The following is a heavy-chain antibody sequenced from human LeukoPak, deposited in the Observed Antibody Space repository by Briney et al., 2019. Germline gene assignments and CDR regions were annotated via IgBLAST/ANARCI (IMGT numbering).Heavy chain of an antibody. J-gene: IGHJ6*02. CDR2: IYSGGST. Sequence: GGSLRLSCAASGFTVSSNYMSWVRQAPGKGLEWVSVIYSGGSTYYADSVKGRFTTSRDNSKNTLYLQMNSLRAEDAAVYYCARDQEYSSSSLYYYGMDVWGQGTTVTVSS. CDR1: GFTVSSNY. CDR3: ARDQEYSSSSLYYYGMDV. V-gene: IGHV3-53*01. D-gene: IGHD6-6*01.